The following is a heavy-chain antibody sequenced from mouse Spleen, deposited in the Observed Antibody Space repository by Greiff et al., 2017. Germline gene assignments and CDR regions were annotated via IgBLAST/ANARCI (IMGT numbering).Heavy chain of an antibody. CDR3: TRGYDGSPFAY. CDR1: GYTFTDYE. V-gene: IGHV1-15*01. Sequence: QVQLQQSGAELVRPGASVTLSCKASGYTFTDYEMHWVKQTPVHGLEWIGAIDPETGGTAYNQKFKGKAILTADKSSSTAYMELRSLTSEDSAVYYCTRGYDGSPFAYWGQGTLVTVSA. CDR2: IDPETGGT. J-gene: IGHJ3*01. D-gene: IGHD2-1*01.